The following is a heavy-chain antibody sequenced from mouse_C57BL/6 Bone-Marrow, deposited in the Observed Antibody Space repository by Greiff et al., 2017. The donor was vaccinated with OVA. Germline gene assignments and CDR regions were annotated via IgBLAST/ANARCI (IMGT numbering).Heavy chain of an antibody. CDR2: ISSGGSYT. J-gene: IGHJ2*01. CDR3: ARRVYYFDY. Sequence: DVMLVESGGDLVKPGGSLKLSCAASGFTFSSYGMSWVRQTPDKRLEWVATISSGGSYTYYPDSVKGRFIISRDNAKNTLYLQMSSLKSEDTAMYYCARRVYYFDYWGQGTTLTVSS. CDR1: GFTFSSYG. V-gene: IGHV5-6*02.